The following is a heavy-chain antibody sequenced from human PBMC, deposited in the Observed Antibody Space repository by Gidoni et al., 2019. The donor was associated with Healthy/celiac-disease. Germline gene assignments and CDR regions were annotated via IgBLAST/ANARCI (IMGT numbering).Heavy chain of an antibody. CDR3: ARGTTTVTGSYYYYGMDV. V-gene: IGHV3-21*01. J-gene: IGHJ6*02. Sequence: EVQLVESGGGLVKPGGSLRLSCAASGFTFSSYSMNWVRQAPGKGLEWVSSISSSSSYIYYADSVKGRFTISRDNAKNSLYLQMNSLRAEDTAVYYCARGTTTVTGSYYYYGMDVWGQGTTVTVSS. CDR1: GFTFSSYS. D-gene: IGHD4-17*01. CDR2: ISSSSSYI.